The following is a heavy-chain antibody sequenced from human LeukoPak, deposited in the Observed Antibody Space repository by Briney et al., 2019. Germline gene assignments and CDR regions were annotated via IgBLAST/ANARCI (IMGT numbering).Heavy chain of an antibody. J-gene: IGHJ4*02. D-gene: IGHD2-15*01. CDR3: AKDNSGYCSGGSCKEFDY. CDR1: GFTFRSYG. CDR2: ISYDGSNK. Sequence: GRSLRLSCAASGFTFRSYGMHWVRQAPGKGLEWVAVISYDGSNKYYADSVKGRFTISRDNSKSTLYLQMNSLRAEDTAVYYCAKDNSGYCSGGSCKEFDYWGQGTLVTVSS. V-gene: IGHV3-30*18.